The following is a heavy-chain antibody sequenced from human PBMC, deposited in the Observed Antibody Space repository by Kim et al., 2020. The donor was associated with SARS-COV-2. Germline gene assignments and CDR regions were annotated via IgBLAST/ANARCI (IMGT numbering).Heavy chain of an antibody. CDR2: ISPTGGTT. D-gene: IGHD3-10*01. V-gene: IGHV3-23*01. Sequence: GGSLRLSCAASGFTFNNYAMGWVRQAPGNGLEWISGISPTGGTTKYADSVKGRFTISRDNSKNTVNLQMSSLRAEDTAVYYCAKAGVAGAESYYSNFDS. J-gene: IGHJ4*01. CDR1: GFTFNNYA. CDR3: AKAGVAGAESYYSNFDS.